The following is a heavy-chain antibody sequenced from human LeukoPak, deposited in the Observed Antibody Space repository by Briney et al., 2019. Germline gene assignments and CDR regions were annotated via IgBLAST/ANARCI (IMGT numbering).Heavy chain of an antibody. V-gene: IGHV6-1*01. D-gene: IGHD1-26*01. CDR3: ARGFNGVIVGATNYYYYYMDV. Sequence: QTLSLTCAISGDSVSSNSAAWNWIRQSPSRGLEWLGRTYYRSKWYNDYAASVKGRITINPDTSKSQFSLQLNSVTPEDTAVYYCARGFNGVIVGATNYYYYYMDVWGKGTTVTVSS. CDR1: GDSVSSNSAA. CDR2: TYYRSKWYN. J-gene: IGHJ6*03.